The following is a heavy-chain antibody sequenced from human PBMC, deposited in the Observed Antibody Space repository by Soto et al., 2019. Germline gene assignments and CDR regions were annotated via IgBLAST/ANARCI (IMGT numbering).Heavy chain of an antibody. Sequence: QVQLVQSGAEVKKPGASVKVSCKASGYTFTSYDINWVRQATGQGLEWMGWMNPNSGNTGYAQKFQGRVTMTRNTSISTAYMELSSLRSEDTAVYNGAGRRAARPSYGGTFDPWGQGTLVTVS. J-gene: IGHJ5*02. D-gene: IGHD6-6*01. V-gene: IGHV1-8*01. CDR1: GYTFTSYD. CDR3: AGRRAARPSYGGTFDP. CDR2: MNPNSGNT.